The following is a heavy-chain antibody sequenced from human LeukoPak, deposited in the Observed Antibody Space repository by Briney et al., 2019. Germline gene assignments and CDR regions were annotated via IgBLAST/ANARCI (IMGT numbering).Heavy chain of an antibody. CDR1: GFTFSSYA. D-gene: IGHD3-3*01. CDR2: ISGSGGST. CDR3: AKCLRYDFWSGTGFDY. V-gene: IGHV3-23*01. J-gene: IGHJ4*02. Sequence: GGSLRLSCAASGFTFSSYAMSWVRQAPGKGLEWVSAISGSGGSTYYADSVKGRFTISRDNSKNTLYLQMDSLRAEDTAVYYCAKCLRYDFWSGTGFDYWGQGTLVTVSS.